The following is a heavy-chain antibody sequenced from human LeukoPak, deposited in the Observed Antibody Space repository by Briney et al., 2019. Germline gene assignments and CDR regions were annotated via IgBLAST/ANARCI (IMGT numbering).Heavy chain of an antibody. J-gene: IGHJ4*02. D-gene: IGHD1-26*01. V-gene: IGHV3-53*01. CDR3: ARLATSTGSYVDY. Sequence: GGSLRLSCAASGLTVSSNYMSWVRQAPGKGLEWLSVIHDGDGTYYADSVKARFTISRDNSKNTLYLQMNSLRAEDTAVYYCARLATSTGSYVDYWGQGTLVTVSS. CDR2: IHDGDGT. CDR1: GLTVSSNY.